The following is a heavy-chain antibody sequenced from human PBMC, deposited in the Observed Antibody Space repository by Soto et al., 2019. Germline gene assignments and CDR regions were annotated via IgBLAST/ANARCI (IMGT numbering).Heavy chain of an antibody. CDR3: ARESTGLVPPNWYDP. V-gene: IGHV4-4*07. CDR2: MFISGSH. D-gene: IGHD2-2*01. Sequence: PSETLSLTCTVSGASIDGYYWTWIRQSAERGLEWIGRMFISGSHKYNPSFQGRVTMSVDSSKNQFSLTMTSVTAADTAIYYCARESTGLVPPNWYDPWGQGTLVTVYS. J-gene: IGHJ5*02. CDR1: GASIDGYY.